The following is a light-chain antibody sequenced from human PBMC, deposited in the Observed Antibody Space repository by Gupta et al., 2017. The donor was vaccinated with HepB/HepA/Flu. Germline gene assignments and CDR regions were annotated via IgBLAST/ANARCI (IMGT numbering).Light chain of an antibody. CDR1: SSDVGRYNY. CDR2: AVS. V-gene: IGLV2-14*03. J-gene: IGLJ3*02. Sequence: QSALTQPASVSGSPGQSITISCTGTSSDVGRYNYVSWYQQHPGKAPKLIIYAVSNRPSGVSYRFSGSKSGNTASLTISGLQAEDEADYYCSSYSSSRTPVFGGGAKLTVL. CDR3: SSYSSSRTPV.